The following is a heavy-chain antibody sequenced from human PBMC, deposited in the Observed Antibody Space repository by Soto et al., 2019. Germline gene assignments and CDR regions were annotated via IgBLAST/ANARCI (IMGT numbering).Heavy chain of an antibody. J-gene: IGHJ5*02. CDR2: ISAYNGNT. CDR3: ARVAKTCSGGSCPWFDP. D-gene: IGHD2-15*01. Sequence: ASVKVSCKASGYTFTSYGISWVRQAPGQGLEWMGWISAYNGNTNYAQKLQGRVTMTTDTSTSTAYMELRSLRSDDTAVYYCARVAKTCSGGSCPWFDPWGQGTLVTVSS. V-gene: IGHV1-18*01. CDR1: GYTFTSYG.